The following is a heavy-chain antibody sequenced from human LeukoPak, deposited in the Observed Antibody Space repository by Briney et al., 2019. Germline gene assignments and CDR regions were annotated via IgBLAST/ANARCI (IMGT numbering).Heavy chain of an antibody. CDR2: ISGSTGST. CDR3: AKGAVSAIVGATTLDY. Sequence: PGGSLRLSCAASGFIFSSYAMRWVRQAPGKGLEWVSLISGSTGSTYYADSVKGRFSISRDNSKNTVYLQMNSLRVEDTAVYYCAKGAVSAIVGATTLDYWGQGTLVTVSS. V-gene: IGHV3-23*01. J-gene: IGHJ4*02. CDR1: GFIFSSYA. D-gene: IGHD1-26*01.